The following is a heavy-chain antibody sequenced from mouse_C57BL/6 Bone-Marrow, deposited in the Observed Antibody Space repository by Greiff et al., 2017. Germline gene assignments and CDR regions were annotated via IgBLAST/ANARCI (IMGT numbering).Heavy chain of an antibody. J-gene: IGHJ2*01. Sequence: QVQLQQSGTELVKPGASVKLSCKASGYTFTSYWMHWVKQRPGQGLEWIGNIKPSNGGTNYNEKFKSKATLTVDKSSSTAYMQLSSLTSEDSAVYCCARERDYDGSDDFDYWGQGTTLTVSA. D-gene: IGHD1-1*01. CDR1: GYTFTSYW. V-gene: IGHV1-53*01. CDR3: ARERDYDGSDDFDY. CDR2: IKPSNGGT.